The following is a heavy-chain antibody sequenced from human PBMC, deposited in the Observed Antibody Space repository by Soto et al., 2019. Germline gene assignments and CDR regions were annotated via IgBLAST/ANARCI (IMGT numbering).Heavy chain of an antibody. V-gene: IGHV3-11*01. J-gene: IGHJ3*02. CDR2: ISSSGSGI. CDR1: GFTFSDYY. D-gene: IGHD2-21*01. CDR3: ASAYSDAFDI. Sequence: PGGSLRLSCAASGFTFSDYYMTWIRQAPGKGLEWVAYISSSGSGIYYPDSVKGRFTISRDNAKNSLYLQMSSLRAEDTAVYYCASAYSDAFDIWGPGTMLTVSS.